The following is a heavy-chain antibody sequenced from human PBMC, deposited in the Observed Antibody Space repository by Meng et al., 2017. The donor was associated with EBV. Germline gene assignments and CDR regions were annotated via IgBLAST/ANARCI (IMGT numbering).Heavy chain of an antibody. CDR1: GFTFSDFY. Sequence: GQVVGSGGGFGRPGGSLGLSCAAAGFTFSDFYMGWILQAPGKGLEWVSYISSSGSTIYYADSVKGRFTISRDNAKNSLYLQMNSLRAEDTAVYYCARDYGDYTWGFDYWGQGTLVTVSS. J-gene: IGHJ4*02. CDR3: ARDYGDYTWGFDY. V-gene: IGHV3-11*01. D-gene: IGHD4-17*01. CDR2: ISSSGSTI.